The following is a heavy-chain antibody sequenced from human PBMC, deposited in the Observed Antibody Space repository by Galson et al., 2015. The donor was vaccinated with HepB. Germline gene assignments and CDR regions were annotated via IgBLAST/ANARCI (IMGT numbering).Heavy chain of an antibody. CDR1: GYTFTSYG. CDR2: ISAYNGNT. D-gene: IGHD3-10*01. Sequence: SGKVSCKASGYTFTSYGISWVRQAPGQGLEWMGWISAYNGNTNYAQKLQGRVTMTTDTSTSTAYMELRSLRSDDTAVYSCARDYGSGSYYYIDYWGQGTLVTVSS. J-gene: IGHJ4*02. V-gene: IGHV1-18*01. CDR3: ARDYGSGSYYYIDY.